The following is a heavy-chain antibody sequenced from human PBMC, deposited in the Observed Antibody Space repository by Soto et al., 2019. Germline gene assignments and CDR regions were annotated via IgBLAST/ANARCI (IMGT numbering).Heavy chain of an antibody. CDR3: AREWFDYDSSGYTLSFDY. J-gene: IGHJ4*02. D-gene: IGHD3-22*01. V-gene: IGHV1-18*01. CDR2: ISASGGNT. CDR1: GYTFTSYG. Sequence: ASVKVSCKASGYTFTSYGISWVRQAPGQGLEWMGWISASGGNTSYAQKLQGRVTMTRDTSTSTVYMELSSLRSEDTAVYYCAREWFDYDSSGYTLSFDYWGQGTLVTVSS.